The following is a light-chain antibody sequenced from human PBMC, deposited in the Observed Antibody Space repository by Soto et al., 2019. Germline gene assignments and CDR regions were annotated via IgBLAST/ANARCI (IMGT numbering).Light chain of an antibody. J-gene: IGKJ1*01. CDR2: GAF. Sequence: EIVLTQSPATLSLSPGERATLSCRASQSVSRYLAWYQQKPGQAPSLLIYGAFTRATGVPARFSGAGSGTEFTLTISSLQSEDFALYYCQQYNDWPLTFGQGPRRIS. CDR3: QQYNDWPLT. V-gene: IGKV3-15*01. CDR1: QSVSRY.